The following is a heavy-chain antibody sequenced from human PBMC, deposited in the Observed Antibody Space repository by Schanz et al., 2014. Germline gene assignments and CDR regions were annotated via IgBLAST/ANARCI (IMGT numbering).Heavy chain of an antibody. J-gene: IGHJ1*01. CDR1: GFGFDDYA. CDR2: MSWNAGSL. D-gene: IGHD2-2*01. CDR3: ARDTAQSCIGPSCFEYFQH. Sequence: EVQLVESGGGVVRPGGSLRLSCAASGFGFDDYAMHWVRQAPGKGLEWVSGMSWNAGSLGYGDSVKGRFTISRDNAKNSLYLQMNSLRAEDTALYYCARDTAQSCIGPSCFEYFQHWGQGTLVIVSS. V-gene: IGHV3-9*01.